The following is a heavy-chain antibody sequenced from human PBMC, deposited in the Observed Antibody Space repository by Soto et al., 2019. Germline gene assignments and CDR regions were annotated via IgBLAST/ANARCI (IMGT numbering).Heavy chain of an antibody. CDR3: GRERVNN. CDR1: GGSISCYH. J-gene: IGHJ1*01. Sequence: SATLPLTCTVSGGSISCYHWSWIRQPAGKGLEWIGRIYTSGNSNYNPSLKSRVTLSIDTSKNQFFLRLNSVTAADSAVYYCGRERVNNWG. CDR2: IYTSGNS. D-gene: IGHD2-21*01. V-gene: IGHV4-4*07.